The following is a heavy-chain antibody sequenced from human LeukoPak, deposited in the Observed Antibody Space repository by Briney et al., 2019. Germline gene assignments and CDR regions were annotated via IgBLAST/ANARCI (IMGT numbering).Heavy chain of an antibody. CDR3: ARGGSRPYYDFWRN. CDR2: IYYSGST. CDR1: GGSISSYY. Sequence: SGTLSLTCTVSGGSISSYYWSWIRQPPGKGLEWIGYIYYSGSTNYNPSLKSRVTISVDTSKNQFSLKLSSVTAADTAVYYCARGGSRPYYDFWRNWGQGTLVTVSS. D-gene: IGHD3-3*01. V-gene: IGHV4-59*01. J-gene: IGHJ4*02.